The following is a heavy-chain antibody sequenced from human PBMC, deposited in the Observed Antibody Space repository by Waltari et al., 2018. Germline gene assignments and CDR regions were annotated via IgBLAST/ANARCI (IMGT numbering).Heavy chain of an antibody. CDR2: ISGSGGST. CDR1: GFTFSSYA. V-gene: IGHV3-23*04. CDR3: ATIPVAGTKYFDL. J-gene: IGHJ2*01. Sequence: EVQLVESGGGLVQPGGSLRLSCAASGFTFSSYAMSWVRQAPGRVLEWVSAISGSGGSTYYADSVKGRFTIARDNSKNTLYLQMNSLRAEDTAVYYWATIPVAGTKYFDLWGRGTLVTVSS. D-gene: IGHD6-19*01.